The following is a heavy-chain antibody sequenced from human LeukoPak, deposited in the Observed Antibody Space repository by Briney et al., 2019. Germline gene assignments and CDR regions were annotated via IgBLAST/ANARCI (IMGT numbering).Heavy chain of an antibody. CDR1: GFTFSSYW. CDR2: IKQDGSEK. CDR3: AREFPYYYDSSGYLYYFDY. V-gene: IGHV3-7*01. D-gene: IGHD3-22*01. Sequence: GGSLRLSCAASGFTFSSYWMSWVRQAPGKGLEWVANIKQDGSEKYYVDSVEGRFTISRDNAKNSLYLQMNSLRAEDTAVYYCAREFPYYYDSSGYLYYFDYWGQGTLVTVSS. J-gene: IGHJ4*02.